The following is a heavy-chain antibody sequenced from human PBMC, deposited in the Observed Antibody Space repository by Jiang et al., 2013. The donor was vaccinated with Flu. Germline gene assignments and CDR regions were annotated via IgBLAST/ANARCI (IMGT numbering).Heavy chain of an antibody. Sequence: PGESLKISCKGSEYSFTSYWIGWVRQMPGKGLEWMGIIYPGDSDTRYSPSFQGQVTISADKSISTAYLQWRSLKASDTAMYYCARGPYYYDSSGPRNFDYWGQGTLVTVSS. V-gene: IGHV5-51*01. D-gene: IGHD3-22*01. CDR1: EYSFTSYW. CDR3: ARGPYYYDSSGPRNFDY. CDR2: IYPGDSDT. J-gene: IGHJ4*02.